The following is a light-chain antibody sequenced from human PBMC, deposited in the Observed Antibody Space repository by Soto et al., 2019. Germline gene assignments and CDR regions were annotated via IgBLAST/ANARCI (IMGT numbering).Light chain of an antibody. CDR3: HQASSSPHS. Sequence: DIQMTQSPSSVSASVGDTVTVSCRASQVISSWLAWYQQKPGRAPNLLIYKASTLQTGVPSRFSGGESVTELTLTIPNLQPEDFAPYYCHQASSSPHSFGGGTKGEIK. CDR2: KAS. V-gene: IGKV1-12*01. J-gene: IGKJ4*01. CDR1: QVISSW.